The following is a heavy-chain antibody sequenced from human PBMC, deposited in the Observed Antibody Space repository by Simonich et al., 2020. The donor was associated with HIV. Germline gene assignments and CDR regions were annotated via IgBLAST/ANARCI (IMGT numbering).Heavy chain of an antibody. V-gene: IGHV3-53*01. J-gene: IGHJ3*02. CDR3: ARVLWVITATRGAFDI. CDR1: GFTVSSNY. D-gene: IGHD1-20*01. Sequence: EVQLVESGGGLIQPGGSLRLSCAASGFTVSSNYMSWVRQAPGKGREWVSVIYSGGATYYADSVKGRFTISRDNSKNTLYLQIHSLRAKDTAVYYCARVLWVITATRGAFDIWGQGTMVTVSS. CDR2: IYSGGAT.